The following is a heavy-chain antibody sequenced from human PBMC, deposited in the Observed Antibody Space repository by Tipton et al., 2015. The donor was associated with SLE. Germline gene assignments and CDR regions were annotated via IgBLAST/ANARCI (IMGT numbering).Heavy chain of an antibody. CDR2: IIPILSIA. Sequence: QSGAEVKKAGSSVKVSCKASGGTFSSFGTSWVRQAPGQGLEWMGGIIPILSIANYAQKFQGRVTITTDESTSPAYMELSSLRSEDTAVYYCASRATGTRFYYGLDVWGQGTTVTVSS. D-gene: IGHD4-17*01. CDR3: ASRATGTRFYYGLDV. CDR1: GGTFSSFG. J-gene: IGHJ6*02. V-gene: IGHV1-69*05.